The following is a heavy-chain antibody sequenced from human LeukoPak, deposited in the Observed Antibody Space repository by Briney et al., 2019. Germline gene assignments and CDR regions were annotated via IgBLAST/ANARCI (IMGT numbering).Heavy chain of an antibody. D-gene: IGHD2-2*01. CDR1: GGTFSSYT. J-gene: IGHJ4*02. CDR2: IIPILGIA. CDR3: ASSLGEHCSSTSCYGGYVDY. Sequence: SVKVSCKASGGTFSSYTISWVRQAPGQGLEWMGRIIPILGIANYAQKFQGRVTITADKSTSTAYVELSSLRSEDTAVYYCASSLGEHCSSTSCYGGYVDYWGQGTLVTVSS. V-gene: IGHV1-69*02.